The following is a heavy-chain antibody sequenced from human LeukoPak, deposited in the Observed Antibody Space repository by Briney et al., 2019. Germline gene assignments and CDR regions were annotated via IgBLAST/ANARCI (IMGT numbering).Heavy chain of an antibody. J-gene: IGHJ6*02. V-gene: IGHV3-53*01. CDR3: ARDRRYGSGPYGMDV. Sequence: GGSLRLSCAASGFGVSSNYMSWVRQAPGKGLEWVSDTYSSGSTSYAGSVKGQFTISRDNSENTLYLQMNSLRVEDTAVYYCARDRRYGSGPYGMDVWGQGTTVTVSS. CDR1: GFGVSSNY. D-gene: IGHD3-10*01. CDR2: TYSSGST.